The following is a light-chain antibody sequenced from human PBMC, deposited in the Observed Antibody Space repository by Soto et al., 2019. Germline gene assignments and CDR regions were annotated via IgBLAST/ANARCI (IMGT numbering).Light chain of an antibody. J-gene: IGKJ1*01. CDR2: GAS. V-gene: IGKV3-15*01. CDR1: QSVSSN. Sequence: EIVMTQSPATLSVSPGERATLSCRASQSVSSNLVWYQQKPGQAPRLLIYGASTRATGIPARFSGSGSGTEFTLTISSLQSEDSAVYYCQQHNHWPTFGQGTKVDIK. CDR3: QQHNHWPT.